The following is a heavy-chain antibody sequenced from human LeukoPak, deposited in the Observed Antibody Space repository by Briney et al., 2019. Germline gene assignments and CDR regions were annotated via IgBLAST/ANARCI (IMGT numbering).Heavy chain of an antibody. CDR1: GFTFSSYA. CDR2: IYYSGST. J-gene: IGHJ2*01. V-gene: IGHV4-39*01. Sequence: GSLRLSCAASGFTFSSYAMSWIRQPPGKGLEWIGSIYYSGSTYHNPSIKSRVTISVDTSKNPFSLKLSSVTAADTAVFYCARSFYFDSTGTYWYFDLWGRGTLVTVSS. CDR3: ARSFYFDSTGTYWYFDL. D-gene: IGHD3-22*01.